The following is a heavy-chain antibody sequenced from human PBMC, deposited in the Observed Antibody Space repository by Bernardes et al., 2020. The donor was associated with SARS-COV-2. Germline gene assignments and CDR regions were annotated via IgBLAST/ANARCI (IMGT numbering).Heavy chain of an antibody. D-gene: IGHD2-2*01. CDR3: ARDGRYCSSTSCSGMDV. CDR1: GCSISSYY. J-gene: IGHJ6*04. CDR2: IYTSGST. V-gene: IGHV4-4*07. Sequence: SETLSLTCTVSGCSISSYYWSWIRQPAGKGLEWIWRIYTSGSTNYNPSLKSRVTMSLDTSKNQFSLKLSSVTAADTDVYYCARDGRYCSSTSCSGMDVWGKGTTVTVSS.